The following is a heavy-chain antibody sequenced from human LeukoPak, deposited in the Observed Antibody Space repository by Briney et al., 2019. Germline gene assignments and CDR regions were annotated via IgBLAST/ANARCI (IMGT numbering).Heavy chain of an antibody. J-gene: IGHJ5*02. Sequence: SETLSLTCTVSGGSISSGSYYWSWIRQPAGKGLEWIGRIYTSGSTNYNPSLNSRVTISVDTSKNQFSLKLSSVTAADTAVYYCARDFVGATKGGIYNWFDPWGQGTLVTISS. CDR2: IYTSGST. D-gene: IGHD1-26*01. CDR1: GGSISSGSYY. CDR3: ARDFVGATKGGIYNWFDP. V-gene: IGHV4-61*02.